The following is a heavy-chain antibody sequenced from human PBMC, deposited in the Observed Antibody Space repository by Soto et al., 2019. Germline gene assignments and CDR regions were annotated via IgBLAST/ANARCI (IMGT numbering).Heavy chain of an antibody. D-gene: IGHD6-6*01. Sequence: EVQLAESGGGLAQPGGSLRLSCAASGFTLSGYAMGWVRQAPGKGLEYVSGISSNGFGTYYANSVQGRFTISRDNSKNTVYLQMGSLRPEDMAVYYCARRARPDFYYMDVWGKGTTVTVSS. CDR2: ISSNGFGT. V-gene: IGHV3-64*01. CDR3: ARRARPDFYYMDV. J-gene: IGHJ6*03. CDR1: GFTLSGYA.